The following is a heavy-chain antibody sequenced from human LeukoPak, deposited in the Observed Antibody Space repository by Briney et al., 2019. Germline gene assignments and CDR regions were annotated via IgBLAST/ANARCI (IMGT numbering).Heavy chain of an antibody. CDR3: TTDMAYYYDSSGYQIDY. V-gene: IGHV3-15*01. D-gene: IGHD3-22*01. CDR1: GFTFSNAW. Sequence: PGGSLRLSCAASGFTFSNAWMSWVRQAPGKGLEWVGRIKSKTDGGTTDYAAPVKGRFTISRDDSKNTLYPQMNSLKTEDTAVYYCTTDMAYYYDSSGYQIDYWGQGTLVTVSS. CDR2: IKSKTDGGTT. J-gene: IGHJ4*02.